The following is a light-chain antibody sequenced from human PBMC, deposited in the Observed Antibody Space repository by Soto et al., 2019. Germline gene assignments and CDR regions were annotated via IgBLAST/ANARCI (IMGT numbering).Light chain of an antibody. CDR1: SSNIGAGYD. Sequence: QSALTQPPSVSGAPGQRVTISCTGSSSNIGAGYDVHWYQQIPGTAPKLLIYGNSNRPSGVPDRFSGSKSGTSASLAITGLQAEDEADYYCQSYDSSLSGPGVFGGGTKLTVL. CDR2: GNS. CDR3: QSYDSSLSGPGV. V-gene: IGLV1-40*01. J-gene: IGLJ3*02.